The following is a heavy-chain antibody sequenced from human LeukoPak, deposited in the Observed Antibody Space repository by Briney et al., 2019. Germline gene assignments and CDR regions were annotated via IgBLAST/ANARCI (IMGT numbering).Heavy chain of an antibody. Sequence: SCKASGYTFNSYAMHWVRQAPGKGLEWVAVISYDGSNKYYADSVKGRFTISRDNSKNMLYLQMNSLRTEDTAVYYCAREPLYWGQGTLVTVSS. J-gene: IGHJ4*02. CDR2: ISYDGSNK. CDR3: AREPLY. V-gene: IGHV3-30-3*01. CDR1: GYTFNSYA.